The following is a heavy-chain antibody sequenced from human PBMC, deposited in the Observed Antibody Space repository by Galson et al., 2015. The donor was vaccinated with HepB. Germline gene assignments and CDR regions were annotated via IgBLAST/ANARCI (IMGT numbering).Heavy chain of an antibody. Sequence: SLRLSCAASGFTFRSNSMNWVRQAPGKGLEWVSYITSGSGTKYYADSVRGRFTISRDNAKNSLYLQMNSLRDEDTAVYYCARGGEYGYGADFWGQGTLVTVSS. CDR1: GFTFRSNS. V-gene: IGHV3-48*02. CDR3: ARGGEYGYGADF. CDR2: ITSGSGTK. J-gene: IGHJ4*02. D-gene: IGHD5-18*01.